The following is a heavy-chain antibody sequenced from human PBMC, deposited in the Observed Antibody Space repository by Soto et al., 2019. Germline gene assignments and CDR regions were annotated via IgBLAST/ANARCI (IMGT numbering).Heavy chain of an antibody. D-gene: IGHD2-15*01. Sequence: XTLSIPCTVSGXSHAGYYWSWIRQPPGRGLEWIGYIYYARNTLYTPSLKSRVTISVDTSKNQFSLKLSSFTSSDRAVYYCARHDAVYKLQNGMGVWGQGTTVTVSS. V-gene: IGHV4-59*01. CDR2: IYYARNT. CDR1: GXSHAGYY. J-gene: IGHJ6*02. CDR3: ARHDAVYKLQNGMGV.